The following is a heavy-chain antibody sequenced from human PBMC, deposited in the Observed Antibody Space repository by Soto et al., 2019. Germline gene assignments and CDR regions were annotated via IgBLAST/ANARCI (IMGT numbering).Heavy chain of an antibody. Sequence: GGSLRLSCAASGFTFDDYAMHWVRQAPGKGLEWVSGISWNSGSIGYADSVKGRFTISRDNAKNSLYLQMNSLRAEDTALYYCAKDKLQRLYYYMDVWGKGTTVTVSS. CDR1: GFTFDDYA. V-gene: IGHV3-9*01. J-gene: IGHJ6*03. CDR2: ISWNSGSI. CDR3: AKDKLQRLYYYMDV.